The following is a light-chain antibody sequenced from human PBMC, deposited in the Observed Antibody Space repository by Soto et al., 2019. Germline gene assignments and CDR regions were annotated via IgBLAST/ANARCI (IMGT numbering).Light chain of an antibody. Sequence: DIQMTQSPSSLSASVGDGVTITCRASQGIRNSLAWYQQKPGKVPKLLIYAASTLHSGVPSRFSGSGAAADFTLTISSLQPEDFATYYCQKYISALWTFSQGTKMEIK. CDR3: QKYISALWT. CDR1: QGIRNS. V-gene: IGKV1-27*01. CDR2: AAS. J-gene: IGKJ1*01.